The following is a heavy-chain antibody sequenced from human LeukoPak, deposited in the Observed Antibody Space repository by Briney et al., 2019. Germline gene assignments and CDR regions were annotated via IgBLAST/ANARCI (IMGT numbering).Heavy chain of an antibody. V-gene: IGHV3-30-3*01. J-gene: IGHJ4*02. CDR3: ATAQTYYYDSSGLY. CDR2: ISYDGSNK. D-gene: IGHD3-22*01. Sequence: GGSLRLSCAASGFTFSSYAMHWVRQAPGKGLEWVAVISYDGSNKYYADSVKGRFTISRDNAKNSLYLQMNSLRAEDTAVYYCATAQTYYYDSSGLYWGQGTLVTVSS. CDR1: GFTFSSYA.